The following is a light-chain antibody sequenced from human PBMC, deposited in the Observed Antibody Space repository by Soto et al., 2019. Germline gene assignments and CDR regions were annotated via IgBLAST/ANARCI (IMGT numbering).Light chain of an antibody. J-gene: IGKJ5*01. V-gene: IGKV3-20*01. CDR1: QSVSSSY. CDR2: GAS. Sequence: EIVLTQSPGTLSLSPGERATLSCRARQSVSSSYLAWYQQKPGQAPRLLIYGASGRATGIPDRFSGSGSGTDFTLTINRLEPEDFAVYYCQQYGSSPPVTFGQGTRREIK. CDR3: QQYGSSPPVT.